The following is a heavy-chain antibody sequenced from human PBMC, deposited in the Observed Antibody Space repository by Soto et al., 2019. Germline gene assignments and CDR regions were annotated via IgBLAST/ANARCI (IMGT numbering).Heavy chain of an antibody. CDR2: VSPPFRTS. J-gene: IGHJ6*02. Sequence: QVQLVQSGAEVKKPGSSVKVSCKTSGVSFNNNGIGWVRQAPGHGLEWMGGVSPPFRTSNYARKFQGRISITADASTGTVNMEQSSLTSEDSVQYYCASVLYYGSWSYSLYGMVVWGRGTTFIGSS. CDR3: ASVLYYGSWSYSLYGMVV. CDR1: GVSFNNNG. V-gene: IGHV1-69*01. D-gene: IGHD3-10*01.